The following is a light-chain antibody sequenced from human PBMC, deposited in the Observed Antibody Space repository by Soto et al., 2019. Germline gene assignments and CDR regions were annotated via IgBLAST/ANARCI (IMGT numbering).Light chain of an antibody. Sequence: QSVLTQPPSASGTPGQRVTISCSGSSSNIGSNHVYWYQQFPGTAPKLLIYGNSKRPSGVPDRFSGSKSGTSASLAITGLQAEDEADYYCQSYDSSLSVVFGGGTKLTVL. CDR1: SSNIGSNH. CDR2: GNS. V-gene: IGLV1-40*01. J-gene: IGLJ2*01. CDR3: QSYDSSLSVV.